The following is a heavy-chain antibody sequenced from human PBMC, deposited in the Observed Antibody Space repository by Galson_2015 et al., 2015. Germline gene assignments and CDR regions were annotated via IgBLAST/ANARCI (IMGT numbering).Heavy chain of an antibody. CDR2: ISYDGSNK. D-gene: IGHD6-13*01. Sequence: SLRLSCAASGFTFSSYAMHWVRQAPGKGLEWVAVISYDGSNKYYADSVKGRFTISRDNSKNTLYLQMNSLRAEDTAVYYCARGFRGKYSSSWYEGGYWGQGTLVTVSS. CDR3: ARGFRGKYSSSWYEGGY. J-gene: IGHJ4*02. CDR1: GFTFSSYA. V-gene: IGHV3-30-3*01.